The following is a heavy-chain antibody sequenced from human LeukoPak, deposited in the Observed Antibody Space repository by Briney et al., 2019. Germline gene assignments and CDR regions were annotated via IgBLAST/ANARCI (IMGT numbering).Heavy chain of an antibody. CDR3: ARDGELLPPSYVDF. CDR2: ISAYNGNT. D-gene: IGHD1-26*01. V-gene: IGHV1-18*01. J-gene: IGHJ4*02. CDR1: GYTFTSYG. Sequence: GASVKVSCKASGYTFTSYGISWVRQAPGQGLDWMGWISAYNGNTNYAQKLQGRVTMTTDTPTSTAYMELRSLRSDDTAVYYCARDGELLPPSYVDFWGQGTLVTVSS.